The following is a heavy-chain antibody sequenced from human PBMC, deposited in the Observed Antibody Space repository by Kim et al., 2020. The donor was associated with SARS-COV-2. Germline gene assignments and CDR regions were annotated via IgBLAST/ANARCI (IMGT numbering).Heavy chain of an antibody. D-gene: IGHD6-13*01. J-gene: IGHJ3*02. V-gene: IGHV5-10-1*01. CDR3: ARRRRYSSSCAFDI. Sequence: SPSFQGHVTISADKSISTAYLQWSSLKASDTAMYYCARRRRYSSSCAFDIWGQGTMVTVSS.